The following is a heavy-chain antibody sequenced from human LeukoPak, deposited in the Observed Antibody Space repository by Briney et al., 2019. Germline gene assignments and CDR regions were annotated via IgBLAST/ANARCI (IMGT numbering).Heavy chain of an antibody. V-gene: IGHV4-30-4*08. D-gene: IGHD1-26*01. J-gene: IGHJ4*02. CDR1: GGSISSGDYY. Sequence: SQTLSLTCTVSGGSISSGDYYWSWIRQPPGKGLEWIGYIYYSGSTYYNPSLKSRVTISVDTPKNQFSLKLSSVTAADTAVYYCARAPVGATRYFDYWGQGTLVTVSS. CDR3: ARAPVGATRYFDY. CDR2: IYYSGST.